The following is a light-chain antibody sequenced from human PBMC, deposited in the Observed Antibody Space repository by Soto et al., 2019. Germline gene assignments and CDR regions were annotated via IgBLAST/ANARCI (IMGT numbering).Light chain of an antibody. V-gene: IGLV2-11*01. Sequence: QSALTQPRSVSGSPGQSVTISCTETSSDVGGYNYVSWYQQHPGKAPKLMIYDVSKRPSGVPDRFFGSKSGNTASLTISGLQAEDEADYYCCSYAGDYTWVFGGGTKVTVL. CDR1: SSDVGGYNY. J-gene: IGLJ3*02. CDR3: CSYAGDYTWV. CDR2: DVS.